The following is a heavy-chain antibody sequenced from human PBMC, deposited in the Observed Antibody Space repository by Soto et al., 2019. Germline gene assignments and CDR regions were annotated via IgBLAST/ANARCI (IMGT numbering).Heavy chain of an antibody. CDR2: IYGDGNT. J-gene: IGHJ6*02. CDR3: TATNGGPYYYYGMDV. D-gene: IGHD2-15*01. CDR1: GFTVISTY. Sequence: VQLVDSGGGLIQPGGSLRLSCAASGFTVISTYMSWVRQAPGKGLEWVSVIYGDGNTYYADSVKGRFTISRDKSKNTLVLQMNSLRADDTAVYYCTATNGGPYYYYGMDVWGQGTTVTVSS. V-gene: IGHV3-53*01.